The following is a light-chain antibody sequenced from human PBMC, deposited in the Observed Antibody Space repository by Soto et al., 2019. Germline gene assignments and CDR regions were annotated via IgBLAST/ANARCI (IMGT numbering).Light chain of an antibody. CDR2: SNN. CDR1: SSNIGGTNY. CDR3: SSFAGTNSFV. Sequence: QSVLTQPPSASGTPGQRVTISCSGSSSNIGGTNYAYWYQQFPGTAPKLVIHSNNLRPSGVPERISGSKSGSSASLAVSGLQAEDEADYYCSSFAGTNSFVFGTGTKLTVL. V-gene: IGLV1-47*02. J-gene: IGLJ1*01.